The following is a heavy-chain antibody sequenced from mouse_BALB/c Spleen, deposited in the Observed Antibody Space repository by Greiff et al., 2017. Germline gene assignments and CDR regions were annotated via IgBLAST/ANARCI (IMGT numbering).Heavy chain of an antibody. CDR1: GYNFTSYW. Sequence: QVQLQQPGAELVKPGTSVKLSCKASGYNFTSYWINWVKLRPGQGLEWIGDIYPGSGSTNYNEKFKSKATLTVDTSSSTAYMQLSSLASEDSALYYCARSGFYYGYDGFAYWGQGTLVTVSA. V-gene: IGHV1-55*01. CDR2: IYPGSGST. J-gene: IGHJ3*01. D-gene: IGHD2-2*01. CDR3: ARSGFYYGYDGFAY.